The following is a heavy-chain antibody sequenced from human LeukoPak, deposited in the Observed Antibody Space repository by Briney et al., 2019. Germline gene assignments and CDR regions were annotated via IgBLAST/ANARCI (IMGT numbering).Heavy chain of an antibody. CDR3: ARNMEYSYGLFYYYYYMDV. V-gene: IGHV4-34*01. D-gene: IGHD5-18*01. CDR1: GGSFSGYY. Sequence: SETLSFTCAVYGGSFSGYYWSWIRQPPGKGLEWIGGINHSGSTNYNPSLKSRVTISVDTSKNQFSLKLSSVTAADTAVYYCARNMEYSYGLFYYYYYMDVWGKGTTVTISS. J-gene: IGHJ6*03. CDR2: INHSGST.